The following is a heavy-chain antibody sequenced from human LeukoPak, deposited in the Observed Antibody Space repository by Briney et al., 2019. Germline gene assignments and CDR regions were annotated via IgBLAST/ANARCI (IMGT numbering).Heavy chain of an antibody. V-gene: IGHV1-46*01. D-gene: IGHD2-15*01. CDR3: ARGHCSGGSCYSLEYFQH. CDR2: INPSGGST. CDR1: GYTFTSYY. Sequence: ASVKVSCKASGYTFTSYYMHWVRQAPGQGLEWMGIINPSGGSTSYAQKFQGRVTMTRDTSTSTVYMELSSLRSEDTAVYYCARGHCSGGSCYSLEYFQHWGQGTLVTVSS. J-gene: IGHJ1*01.